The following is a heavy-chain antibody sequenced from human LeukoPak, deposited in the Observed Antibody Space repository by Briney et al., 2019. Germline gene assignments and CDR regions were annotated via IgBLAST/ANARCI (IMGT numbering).Heavy chain of an antibody. CDR2: ISGSGGST. J-gene: IGHJ4*02. CDR3: ARGGWLGKPQRVDY. CDR1: GLTFSSHW. D-gene: IGHD6-19*01. V-gene: IGHV3-23*01. Sequence: PGGSLRLSCAASGLTFSSHWMHWVRQAPGKGLEWVSVISGSGGSTYNAVSVKGRFTISRDNSKNTLYLQMNSLRVEDTAVYYCARGGWLGKPQRVDYWGQGTLVTVSS.